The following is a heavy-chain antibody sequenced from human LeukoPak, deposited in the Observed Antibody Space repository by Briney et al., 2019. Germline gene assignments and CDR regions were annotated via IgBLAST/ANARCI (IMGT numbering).Heavy chain of an antibody. Sequence: SETLSLTCTVSGGSISSSGYYWGWIRQTPGKGLEWIGSIYYSGSNYHNPSLKSRVSMSVDTSKNQFSLKLSSVTAADTAVYYCARGPYYYDSSGNFDYWGQGTLVTVSS. CDR2: IYYSGSN. J-gene: IGHJ4*02. V-gene: IGHV4-39*07. D-gene: IGHD3-22*01. CDR1: GGSISSSGYY. CDR3: ARGPYYYDSSGNFDY.